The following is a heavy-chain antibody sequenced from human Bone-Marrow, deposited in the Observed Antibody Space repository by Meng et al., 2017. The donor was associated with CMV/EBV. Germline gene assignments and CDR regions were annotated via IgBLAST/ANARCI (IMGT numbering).Heavy chain of an antibody. CDR1: GYTFTSYD. CDR2: INPDSGGT. V-gene: IGHV1-2*02. CDR3: AAAPGDY. Sequence: ASVKVSCKASGYTFTSYDINWVRQATGQGLEWMGWINPDSGGTDYAQNFQGRVTMTRDTSITTAYMELYSLRSDDTAVYYCAAAPGDYWGQGTLVTVSS. D-gene: IGHD6-13*01. J-gene: IGHJ4*02.